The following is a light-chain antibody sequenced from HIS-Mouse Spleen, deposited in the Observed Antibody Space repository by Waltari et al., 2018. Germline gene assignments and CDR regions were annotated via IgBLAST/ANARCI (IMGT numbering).Light chain of an antibody. V-gene: IGLV2-14*03. CDR3: SSYTSSSFNVV. J-gene: IGLJ2*01. CDR2: DVS. Sequence: QSALTQPASVSGSPGQSITIPCTGTSIDVGGYNYVSWYQQHPGKAPKLMIYDVSNRPSGVSNRFSGSKSGNTASLTISGLQAEDEADYYCSSYTSSSFNVVFGGGTKLTVL. CDR1: SIDVGGYNY.